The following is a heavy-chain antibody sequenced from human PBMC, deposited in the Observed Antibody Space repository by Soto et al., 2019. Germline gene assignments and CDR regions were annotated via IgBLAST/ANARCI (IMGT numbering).Heavy chain of an antibody. D-gene: IGHD3-16*01. Sequence: PSLSCAASRLALSTFYMPWVLQLQRTPPGWVALIWSEGRRAWYAELVQGRFFIFRHNSTNTRYLQMNSLRDEDTALYCCAGESKGGNYAMDVWGRGSTVTVSS. CDR3: AGESKGGNYAMDV. CDR1: RLALSTFY. CDR2: IWSEGRRA. V-gene: IGHV3-33*01. J-gene: IGHJ6*02.